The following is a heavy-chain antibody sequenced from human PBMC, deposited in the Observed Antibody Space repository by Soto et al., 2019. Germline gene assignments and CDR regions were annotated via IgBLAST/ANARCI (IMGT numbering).Heavy chain of an antibody. V-gene: IGHV3-66*01. CDR1: GFAVSSNY. D-gene: IGHD1-7*01. Sequence: EVQLVESGGDLVQPGGSRRLSSAASGFAVSSNYMTWVRQAPGKGLEWVSVIHSGGDTHYADSVRGRFTISRDNSKNTLYLQMNSLRAEDTAVYYCARSRTGTTYGGMDVWGQGTTVTVSS. CDR2: IHSGGDT. J-gene: IGHJ6*02. CDR3: ARSRTGTTYGGMDV.